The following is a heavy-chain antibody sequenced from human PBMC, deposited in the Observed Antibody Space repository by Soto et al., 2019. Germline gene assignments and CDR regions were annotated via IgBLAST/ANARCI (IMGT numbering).Heavy chain of an antibody. CDR2: INAGNGNT. CDR1: GYTFTSYA. Sequence: QVQLVQSGAEEKKPGASVKVSCKASGYTFTSYAMHWVRQAPGQRLEWMGWINAGNGNTKYSQKFQGRVTITRDTSASSAYMELGSLRSEATAVYYCAMSIVVVTALDYWGQGPLVTVAS. J-gene: IGHJ4*02. D-gene: IGHD2-21*02. V-gene: IGHV1-3*05. CDR3: AMSIVVVTALDY.